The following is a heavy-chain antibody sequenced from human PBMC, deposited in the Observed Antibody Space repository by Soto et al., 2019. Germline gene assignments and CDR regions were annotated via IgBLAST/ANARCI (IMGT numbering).Heavy chain of an antibody. D-gene: IGHD6-19*01. V-gene: IGHV3-30*18. J-gene: IGHJ4*02. CDR1: GFTFSSYG. CDR2: ISYDGSNK. CDR3: AKDREEVAGIFDY. Sequence: GGSLRLSCAASGFTFSSYGMHWVRQAPGKGLEWVAVISYDGSNKYYADSVKGRFTISRDNSKNTLYLQMNSLRAEDTAVYYCAKDREEVAGIFDYWGQGTLVTVSS.